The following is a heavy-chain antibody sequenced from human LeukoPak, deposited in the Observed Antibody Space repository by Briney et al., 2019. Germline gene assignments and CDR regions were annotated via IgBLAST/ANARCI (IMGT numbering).Heavy chain of an antibody. CDR2: IKQDGSEK. CDR1: GFTFSTYW. J-gene: IGHJ4*02. V-gene: IGHV3-7*04. Sequence: PGGSLRLSCAASGFTFSTYWMSWVRQAPGKGLEWVANIKQDGSEKYYVDSVKGRFTISRDYAKNSLYLQMNSLRAEDTAIYYCARDFNYDWNGDWGQGTLVTVSS. CDR3: ARDFNYDWNGD. D-gene: IGHD1-1*01.